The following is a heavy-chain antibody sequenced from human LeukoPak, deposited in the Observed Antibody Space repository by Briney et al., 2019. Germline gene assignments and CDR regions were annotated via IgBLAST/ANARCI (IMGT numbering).Heavy chain of an antibody. CDR1: GGSISSSSYY. Sequence: PSETLSLTCTVSGGSISSSSYYWGWIRQPPGKGLEWIGSIYYSGSTYYNPSLKSRVTISVDTSKNQFSLKLSSVTAADTAVYYCASRSTSGRNYYYYYYMDVWGKGTTVTVSS. V-gene: IGHV4-39*01. J-gene: IGHJ6*03. CDR3: ASRSTSGRNYYYYYYMDV. D-gene: IGHD2-2*01. CDR2: IYYSGST.